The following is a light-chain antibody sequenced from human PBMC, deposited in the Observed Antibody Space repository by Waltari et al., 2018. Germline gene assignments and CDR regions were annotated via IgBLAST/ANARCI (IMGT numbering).Light chain of an antibody. J-gene: IGKJ1*01. CDR3: QHHFRLPAT. Sequence: IMLTQSPGTLSLSPGERATLSCRASQSISRYLACDQQKPGQAPRLLVYGASTRATGIPDRLSGSGSGIDFSLTVSVLEPEDSAVYYCQHHFRLPATFGQGTKVEIK. V-gene: IGKV3-20*01. CDR2: GAS. CDR1: QSISRY.